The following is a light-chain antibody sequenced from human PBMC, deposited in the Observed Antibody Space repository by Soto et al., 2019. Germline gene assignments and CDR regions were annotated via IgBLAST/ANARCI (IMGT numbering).Light chain of an antibody. CDR3: SSYTSTSLYV. CDR1: SSDVGGYNY. J-gene: IGLJ1*01. Sequence: QSALTQPASVSGSPGQSITISCTGTSSDVGGYNYVSWYQQQPGKAPKLMIYDVTFRPSGVSNRFSGSKSGETASLTISGLQADDEAEYYCSSYTSTSLYVFGTGTKVTVL. V-gene: IGLV2-14*03. CDR2: DVT.